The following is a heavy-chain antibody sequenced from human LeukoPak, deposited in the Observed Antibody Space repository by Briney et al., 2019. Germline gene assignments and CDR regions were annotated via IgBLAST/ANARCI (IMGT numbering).Heavy chain of an antibody. D-gene: IGHD6-19*01. V-gene: IGHV3-30*18. Sequence: SGRSLRLSCAASEFTFSTYGMHWVRQAPGKGLEWVAGISYDGSNKYYADSVKGRFTISRDNSKNTLYLQMNSLRAEDTALYYCAKDREIAVATGLDYWGQRTLVTVSS. CDR2: ISYDGSNK. CDR3: AKDREIAVATGLDY. J-gene: IGHJ4*02. CDR1: EFTFSTYG.